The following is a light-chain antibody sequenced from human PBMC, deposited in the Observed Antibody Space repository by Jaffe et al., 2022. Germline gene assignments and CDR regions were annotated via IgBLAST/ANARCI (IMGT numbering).Light chain of an antibody. J-gene: IGKJ1*01. CDR1: QSVNNNY. CDR2: GAS. V-gene: IGKV3-20*01. Sequence: EIVLTQSPGTLSLSPGERATLSCRASQSVNNNYLSWYQQKPGQAPRLLIHGASSRATGIPDRFSGSGSGTDFTLTISRLEPEDFAVYYCQQYGSSPPWTFGLGTKVEIK. CDR3: QQYGSSPPWT.